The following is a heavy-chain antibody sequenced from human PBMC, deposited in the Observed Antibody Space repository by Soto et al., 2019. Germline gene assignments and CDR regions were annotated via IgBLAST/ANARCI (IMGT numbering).Heavy chain of an antibody. D-gene: IGHD2-2*01. V-gene: IGHV3-72*01. CDR1: GFIFSDHY. J-gene: IGHJ4*02. CDR2: NRKKANGYTT. Sequence: EVRLVESGGGLVQPGGSLRLSCAASGFIFSDHYIDWVRQAPGKGLEWVGRNRKKANGYTTDYAASVKGRFTISRDDSKSSLYLQMDSLKTEDTAVYYCARYGSSTSCYDYWGQGTLVTVSS. CDR3: ARYGSSTSCYDY.